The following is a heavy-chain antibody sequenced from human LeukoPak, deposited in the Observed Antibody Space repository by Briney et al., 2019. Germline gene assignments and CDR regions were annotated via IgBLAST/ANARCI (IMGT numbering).Heavy chain of an antibody. CDR3: TRSWDHFEY. CDR1: GFTFGDYA. CDR2: IRNKAYRGTT. Sequence: PGGSVRLSCTTSGFTFGDYAMSWVRQAPGKGLERVGFIRNKAYRGTTEYAASVRGRFTISRDDSNSIAYLQMNSLKTEDTAVYYCTRSWDHFEYWGQGTLVTISS. D-gene: IGHD1-26*01. J-gene: IGHJ4*02. V-gene: IGHV3-49*04.